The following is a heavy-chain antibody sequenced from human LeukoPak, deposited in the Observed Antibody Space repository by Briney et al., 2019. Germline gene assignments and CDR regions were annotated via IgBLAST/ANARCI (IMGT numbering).Heavy chain of an antibody. D-gene: IGHD4-23*01. V-gene: IGHV1-69*05. CDR3: ARDRPGGRPLNDAFDI. Sequence: GASVKVSCKASGYTFTSYGISWVRQAPGQGLEWMGRIIPIFGTANYAQKFQGRVTITTDESTSTAYMELSSLRSEDTAVYYCARDRPGGRPLNDAFDIWGRGTMVTVSS. CDR2: IIPIFGTA. CDR1: GYTFTSYG. J-gene: IGHJ3*02.